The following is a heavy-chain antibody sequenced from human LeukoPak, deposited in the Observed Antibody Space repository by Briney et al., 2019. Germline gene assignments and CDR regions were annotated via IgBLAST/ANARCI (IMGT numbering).Heavy chain of an antibody. CDR1: GYSISSGYF. J-gene: IGHJ4*02. V-gene: IGHV4-38-2*02. Sequence: SETLSLTCTVSGYSISSGYFWGWIRQPPGKGLEWTGTISHGGSTYYNPSLKSRVTISVDTSKNQFSLNLSSVTAADTAVFYCARATVTTEGDYFDYWGQGTLVTVSS. CDR2: ISHGGST. CDR3: ARATVTTEGDYFDY. D-gene: IGHD4-17*01.